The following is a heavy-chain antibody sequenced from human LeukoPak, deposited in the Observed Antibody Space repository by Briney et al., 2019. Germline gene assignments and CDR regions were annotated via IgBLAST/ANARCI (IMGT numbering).Heavy chain of an antibody. J-gene: IGHJ4*02. D-gene: IGHD3-3*01. V-gene: IGHV4-61*08. Sequence: SETLSLTCTVSGGSISSAGYYWNWIRQHPGKGLEWIGYIYYSGSTNYNPSLKSRVTISVDTSKNQFSLKLSSVTAADTAVYYCASTYDFWSGYPTFDYWGQGTLVTVSS. CDR3: ASTYDFWSGYPTFDY. CDR2: IYYSGST. CDR1: GGSISSAGYY.